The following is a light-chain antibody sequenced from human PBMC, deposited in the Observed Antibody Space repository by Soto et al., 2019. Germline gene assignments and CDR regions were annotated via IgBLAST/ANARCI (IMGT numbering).Light chain of an antibody. Sequence: DIQMTQSPSTLSASVGDRVTITCRASVSINRRLAWYQQKPGSAPKLLIYKSSTLESGVPSRFSGSGYGTECSPTISGLQPDDFATYYWQRFDSSNAMYFFGPGTKVDIK. CDR1: VSINRR. CDR3: QRFDSSNAMYF. CDR2: KSS. V-gene: IGKV1-5*03. J-gene: IGKJ2*01.